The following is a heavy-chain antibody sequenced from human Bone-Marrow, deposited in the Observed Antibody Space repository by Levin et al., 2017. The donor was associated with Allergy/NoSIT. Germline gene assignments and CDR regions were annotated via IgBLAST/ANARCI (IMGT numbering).Heavy chain of an antibody. CDR3: AKVDSSSWNPPEYYFDC. Sequence: SQTLSLPCTVSCDSLPSPYWSWIRQSPGKGLEWIGFIYYGGRTNYNPSLKSRVRISVDTSKNQFSLRLATVTAADTAGYYCAKVDSSSWNPPEYYFDCWGQGALVAVSS. CDR1: CDSLPSPY. D-gene: IGHD6-13*01. CDR2: IYYGGRT. V-gene: IGHV4-59*11. J-gene: IGHJ4*02.